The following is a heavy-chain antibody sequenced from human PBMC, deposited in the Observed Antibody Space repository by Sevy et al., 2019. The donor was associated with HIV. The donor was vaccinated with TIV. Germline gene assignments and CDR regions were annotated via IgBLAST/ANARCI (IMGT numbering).Heavy chain of an antibody. D-gene: IGHD6-6*01. V-gene: IGHV1-8*01. CDR3: ASLPLVAARHYYYYGMDV. CDR2: MNPNRGNT. CDR1: GYTFTSYD. J-gene: IGHJ6*02. Sequence: ASVKVSCKASGYTFTSYDINWVRQATGQGLEWMGWMNPNRGNTGYAQKFQGRVTMTRNTSISTAYMELSSLRSEDTAVYYCASLPLVAARHYYYYGMDVWGQGTTVTVSS.